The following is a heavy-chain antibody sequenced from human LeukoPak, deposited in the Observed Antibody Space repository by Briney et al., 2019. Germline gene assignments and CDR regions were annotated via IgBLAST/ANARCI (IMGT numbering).Heavy chain of an antibody. D-gene: IGHD6-6*01. CDR3: ASIAARLGGDY. CDR1: GFTFSSYG. Sequence: GGSLRLSCAASGFTFSSYGMHWVRQAPGKGLEWVAVISYDGSNKYYADSVKGRFTTSRDNAKNTLYLQMNSLRAEDTAVYYCASIAARLGGDYWGQGTLVTVSS. CDR2: ISYDGSNK. V-gene: IGHV3-30*03. J-gene: IGHJ4*02.